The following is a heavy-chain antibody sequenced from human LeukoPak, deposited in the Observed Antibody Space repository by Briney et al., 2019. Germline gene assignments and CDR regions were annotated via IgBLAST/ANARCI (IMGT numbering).Heavy chain of an antibody. D-gene: IGHD3-22*01. CDR3: ARGRTYYYDTSSYYPSIYYGMDV. CDR1: GGSFSGYY. CDR2: INHGEST. V-gene: IGHV4-34*01. J-gene: IGHJ6*02. Sequence: SETLSLTCAVSGGSFSGYYWYWIRQPPGKGLEWIGEINHGESTNYNPSLKSRATLSVDTSKNQFSLKLTSVTAADTAVYYCARGRTYYYDTSSYYPSIYYGMDVWGQGTTVIVSS.